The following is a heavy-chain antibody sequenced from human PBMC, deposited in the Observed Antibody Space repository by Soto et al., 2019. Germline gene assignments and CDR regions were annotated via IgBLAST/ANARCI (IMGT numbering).Heavy chain of an antibody. D-gene: IGHD3-3*01. CDR3: ARGQRFSDWFDP. CDR2: IYSSGST. Sequence: QVHLQESGPGLVKPSETLSLTCTVSGGAISTYYWTWIRQPAGKGLEWIGRIYSSGSTKYNPSLQSRVTMSLDTSNNQFSLRLLSVTAADTAVYYCARGQRFSDWFDPWGQGTLVTVSS. J-gene: IGHJ5*02. CDR1: GGAISTYY. V-gene: IGHV4-4*07.